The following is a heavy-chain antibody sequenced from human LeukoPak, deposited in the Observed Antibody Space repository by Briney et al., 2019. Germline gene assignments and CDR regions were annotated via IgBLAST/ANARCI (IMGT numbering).Heavy chain of an antibody. D-gene: IGHD3-22*01. J-gene: IGHJ4*02. V-gene: IGHV4-34*01. CDR2: INHSGST. CDR3: ARRRYYDSSGYYAPFDY. Sequence: PSETLSLTCAVYGGSFSGYYWSWIRQPPGKGLEWSGEINHSGSTNYNPSLKSRVTISVDTSKNQFSLKLSSVTAADTAVYYCARRRYYDSSGYYAPFDYWGQGTLVTVSS. CDR1: GGSFSGYY.